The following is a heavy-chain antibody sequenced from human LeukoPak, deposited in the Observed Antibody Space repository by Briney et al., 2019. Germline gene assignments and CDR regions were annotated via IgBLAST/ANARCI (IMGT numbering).Heavy chain of an antibody. Sequence: GESLKISCSASGYSFTHYWIAWVCQMPGKGLEWMGIIYPGDSDTRYSPSFQGQVTISVDKSISTAFLQWSSLKASDTAMYYCARQDGFQSYYFDYWGQGTLVTVSS. J-gene: IGHJ4*02. CDR1: GYSFTHYW. CDR3: ARQDGFQSYYFDY. CDR2: IYPGDSDT. D-gene: IGHD5-24*01. V-gene: IGHV5-51*01.